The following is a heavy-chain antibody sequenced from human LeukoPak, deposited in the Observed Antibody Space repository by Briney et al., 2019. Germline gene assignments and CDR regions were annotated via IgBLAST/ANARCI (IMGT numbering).Heavy chain of an antibody. CDR1: GGSISGRSYS. V-gene: IGHV4-39*01. CDR3: ARLHPSVPEDH. Sequence: SETLSLTCTVSGGSISGRSYSWGWIRQPPGKGLEWIGQIYASGTTEYNPSLQSRVTISVDTSKNQFSLMLTSLTAADTAVYHCARLHPSVPEDHWGQGTLVTVPS. D-gene: IGHD5/OR15-5a*01. CDR2: IYASGTT. J-gene: IGHJ4*02.